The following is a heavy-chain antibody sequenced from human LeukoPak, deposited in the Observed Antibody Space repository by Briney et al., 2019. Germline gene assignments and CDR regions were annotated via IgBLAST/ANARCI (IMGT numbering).Heavy chain of an antibody. Sequence: GGSLRLSCAASGFTFSSYEMNWVRQAPGKGLEWVSYISSSGSTIYYADSVKGRFTISRDNAKNSLYLQMNSLRAEDTAVYYCARGQRSWMYQLPLYGGRYNWFDPWGQGILVTVSS. V-gene: IGHV3-48*03. D-gene: IGHD2-2*01. CDR2: ISSSGSTI. J-gene: IGHJ5*02. CDR1: GFTFSSYE. CDR3: ARGQRSWMYQLPLYGGRYNWFDP.